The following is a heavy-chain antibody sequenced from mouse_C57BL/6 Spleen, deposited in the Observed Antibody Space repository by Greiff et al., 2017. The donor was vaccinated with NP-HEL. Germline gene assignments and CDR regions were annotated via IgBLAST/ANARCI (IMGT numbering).Heavy chain of an antibody. CDR1: GYTFTSYW. Sequence: VKLQQPGAELVRPGSSVKLSCKASGYTFTSYWMHWVKQRPIQGLEWIGNIDPSDSETHYNQKFKDKATLTVDKSSSTAYMQLSSLTSEDSAVYYCARSVHYYGGDYFDYWGQGTTLTVSS. CDR3: ARSVHYYGGDYFDY. D-gene: IGHD1-1*01. V-gene: IGHV1-52*01. CDR2: IDPSDSET. J-gene: IGHJ2*01.